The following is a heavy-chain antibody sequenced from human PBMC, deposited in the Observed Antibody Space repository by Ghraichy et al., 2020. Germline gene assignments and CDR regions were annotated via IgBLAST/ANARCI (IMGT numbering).Heavy chain of an antibody. J-gene: IGHJ5*02. CDR1: GFTLISYE. CDR3: ARASLYGWFDP. CDR2: ISSSSSTI. V-gene: IGHV3-48*03. Sequence: GGSLRLSCAASGFTLISYEMDWVRQAPGKRLEWVSHISSSSSTIYYADPVKGRFTVSRDNVKNSLYLQMNSLRADDTAVYYCARASLYGWFDPWGQGTLVTVSS. D-gene: IGHD3-16*01.